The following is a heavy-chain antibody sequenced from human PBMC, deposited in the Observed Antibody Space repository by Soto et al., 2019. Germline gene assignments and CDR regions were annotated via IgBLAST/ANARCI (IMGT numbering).Heavy chain of an antibody. Sequence: LRLSCEAPGFTFSRVSMNWVRQVPGKGLEWVASISGVSSDTWYADSVKGRFIISRDNAQNSLFLQRNTMRPEDTDIDEGARVAYWGPGTQVTVSS. CDR3: ARVAY. CDR1: GFTFSRVS. J-gene: IGHJ4*02. CDR2: ISGVSSDT. V-gene: IGHV3-21*01. D-gene: IGHD5-12*01.